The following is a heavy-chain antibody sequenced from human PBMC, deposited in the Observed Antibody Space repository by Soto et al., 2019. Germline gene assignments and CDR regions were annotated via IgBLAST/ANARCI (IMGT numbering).Heavy chain of an antibody. J-gene: IGHJ4*02. CDR3: AILDQLVIVVVPAAMQLGDY. D-gene: IGHD2-2*01. Sequence: ASVKVSCKASGYTFTSYGISWVRQAPGQGLEWMGWISAYNGNTNYAQKLQGRVTMTTDTSTSTAYMELRSLRSDDTAVYYCAILDQLVIVVVPAAMQLGDYWGQGTLVTVSS. CDR1: GYTFTSYG. CDR2: ISAYNGNT. V-gene: IGHV1-18*01.